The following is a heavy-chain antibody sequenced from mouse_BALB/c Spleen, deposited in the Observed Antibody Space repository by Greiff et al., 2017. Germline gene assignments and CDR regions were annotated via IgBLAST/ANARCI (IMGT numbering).Heavy chain of an antibody. D-gene: IGHD2-4*01. CDR3: ASMITTEFAY. CDR2: IWSGGST. J-gene: IGHJ3*01. Sequence: VQVVESGPGLVQPSQSLSITCTVSGFSLTSYGVHWVRQSPGKGLEWLGVIWSGGSTDYNAAFISRLSISKDNSKSQVFFKMNSLQANDTAIYYCASMITTEFAYWGQGTLVTVSA. V-gene: IGHV2-2*02. CDR1: GFSLTSYG.